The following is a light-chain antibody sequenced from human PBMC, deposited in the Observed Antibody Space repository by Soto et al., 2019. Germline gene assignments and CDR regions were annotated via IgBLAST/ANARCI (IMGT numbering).Light chain of an antibody. CDR2: GAS. Sequence: EIVMTQSPATLSVSPGERVTLSCRASQSVSSNLAWYQQKPGQAPRLLIYGASTRATGIPARFSGSGSGTEFTLTISSLQSEDVAVYYCQQYSYWPLTFGGGTKVEIK. V-gene: IGKV3-15*01. J-gene: IGKJ4*01. CDR3: QQYSYWPLT. CDR1: QSVSSN.